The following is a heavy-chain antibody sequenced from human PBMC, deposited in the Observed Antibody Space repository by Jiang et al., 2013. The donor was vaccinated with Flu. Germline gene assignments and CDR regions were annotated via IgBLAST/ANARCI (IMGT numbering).Heavy chain of an antibody. CDR1: GGPISSSAYY. Sequence: GSGLVKPSETLSLTCTVSGGPISSSAYYWGWIRQPPGSGLEWIAMSFYSGNTYYNPSLKSRVTMSVDMYKNQFSLNLTSVTAADTAIYYCARLKGSRKYFDFWGQGTTVTVSS. J-gene: IGHJ4*03. D-gene: IGHD6-19*01. CDR3: ARLKGSRKYFDF. CDR2: SFYSGNT. V-gene: IGHV4-39*01.